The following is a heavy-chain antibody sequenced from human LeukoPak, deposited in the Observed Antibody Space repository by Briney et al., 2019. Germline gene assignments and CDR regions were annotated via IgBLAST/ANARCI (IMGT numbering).Heavy chain of an antibody. Sequence: ASVKVSCKTSGYTFTGYYMHWVRQAPGQGLEWMGWINPNRGGTKYAQKFQGRVTMTRDTSISTAYMELSRLRSDDTAVYYCARATLSAVTHDFDYWGQGTLVTVSS. D-gene: IGHD4-17*01. V-gene: IGHV1-2*02. CDR2: INPNRGGT. J-gene: IGHJ4*02. CDR3: ARATLSAVTHDFDY. CDR1: GYTFTGYY.